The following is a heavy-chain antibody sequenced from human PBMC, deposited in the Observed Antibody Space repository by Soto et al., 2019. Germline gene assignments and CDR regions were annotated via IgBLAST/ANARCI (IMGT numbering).Heavy chain of an antibody. V-gene: IGHV4-31*03. CDR3: ASYGSRRYDFWSGYFDY. CDR1: GGSISSGGYY. Sequence: TLSLTCTVSGGSISSGGYYWSWIRQHPGKGLEWIGYIYYSGSTYYNPSLKSRVTISVDTSKNQFSLKLSSVTAADTAVYYCASYGSRRYDFWSGYFDYWGQGTLVTVS. CDR2: IYYSGST. J-gene: IGHJ4*02. D-gene: IGHD3-3*01.